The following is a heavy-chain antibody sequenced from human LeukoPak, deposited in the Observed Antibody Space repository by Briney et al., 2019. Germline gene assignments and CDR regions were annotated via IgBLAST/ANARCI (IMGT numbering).Heavy chain of an antibody. V-gene: IGHV3-74*01. J-gene: IGHJ6*02. CDR3: AKDTRQHASGTLGAYGMDV. Sequence: PGGSLRLSCAASGFTINDYWMHWVRQAPGQGLAWVSRINTDGSRIYYADSVKGRFTISRDNSKNTLYLQMNSLRAEDTAVYYCAKDTRQHASGTLGAYGMDVWGQGTTVTVSS. CDR1: GFTINDYW. CDR2: INTDGSRI. D-gene: IGHD3-16*01.